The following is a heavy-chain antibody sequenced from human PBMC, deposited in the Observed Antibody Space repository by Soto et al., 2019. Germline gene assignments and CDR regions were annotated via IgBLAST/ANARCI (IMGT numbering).Heavy chain of an antibody. J-gene: IGHJ5*02. Sequence: PGGSLRLSCAASGFTFSSYSMNWVRQAPGKGLEWVSYISSSSSTIYYADSVKGRFTISRDNAKNSLYLQMNSLRDEDTAVYYCASLSSGWYRWFDPWGQGTLVTVSS. CDR3: ASLSSGWYRWFDP. V-gene: IGHV3-48*02. CDR1: GFTFSSYS. D-gene: IGHD6-19*01. CDR2: ISSSSSTI.